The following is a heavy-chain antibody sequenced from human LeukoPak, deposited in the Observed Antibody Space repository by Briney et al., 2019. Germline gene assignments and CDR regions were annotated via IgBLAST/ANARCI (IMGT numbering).Heavy chain of an antibody. CDR2: IYSDNT. D-gene: IGHD3-22*01. Sequence: GGSLRLSCTVSGFTVSSNSMSWVRQAPGKGLEWVSFIYSDNTHYSDSVKGRFTISRDNSKNTLYLQMNSLRAEDTAVYYCAKDPRWYYYDSSGYYQGGYFDYWGQGTLVTVSS. J-gene: IGHJ4*02. CDR3: AKDPRWYYYDSSGYYQGGYFDY. V-gene: IGHV3-66*03. CDR1: GFTVSSNS.